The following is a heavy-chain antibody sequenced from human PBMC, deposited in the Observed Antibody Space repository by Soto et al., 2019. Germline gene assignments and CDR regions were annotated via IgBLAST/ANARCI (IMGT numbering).Heavy chain of an antibody. Sequence: WGSLRLSCAASGFTFSSYGIHLFRQSPFKWLEWVAVISYDGSNKYYADSVKGRFTISRDNSKNTLYLQMNSLRAEDTAVYYCAKEGPRIAAAGTEYFQHWGQGTLVTVSS. V-gene: IGHV3-30*18. CDR2: ISYDGSNK. J-gene: IGHJ1*01. D-gene: IGHD6-13*01. CDR1: GFTFSSYG. CDR3: AKEGPRIAAAGTEYFQH.